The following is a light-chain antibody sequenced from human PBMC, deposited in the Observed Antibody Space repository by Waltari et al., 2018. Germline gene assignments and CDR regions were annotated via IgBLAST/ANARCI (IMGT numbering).Light chain of an antibody. V-gene: IGLV2-23*02. CDR2: EVS. Sequence: SALTQPASASGSPGQSITISCTEISSDVGSYPLISWYQRHPGGAPKLLLDEVSKRPSGVSTRLSGSKSGKSASLTISGLQAEDESEYYCCAFAGRGFYFFGTGTRVTVL. CDR1: SSDVGSYPL. CDR3: CAFAGRGFYF. J-gene: IGLJ1*01.